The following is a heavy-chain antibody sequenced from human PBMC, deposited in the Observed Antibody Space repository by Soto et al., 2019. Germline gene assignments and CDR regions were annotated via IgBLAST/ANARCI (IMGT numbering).Heavy chain of an antibody. CDR3: ASANWFFDY. CDR1: GGSINNHY. CDR2: IYYSGST. J-gene: IGHJ4*02. D-gene: IGHD7-27*01. Sequence: PSETLSLTCTVSGGSINNHYWSWIRQPPGQGLEWIGYIYYSGSTNYNPSLKSRVTMSVDTSKNQFSLKLSSLTAADTAIYYFASANWFFDYWGQGTLVTVSS. V-gene: IGHV4-59*11.